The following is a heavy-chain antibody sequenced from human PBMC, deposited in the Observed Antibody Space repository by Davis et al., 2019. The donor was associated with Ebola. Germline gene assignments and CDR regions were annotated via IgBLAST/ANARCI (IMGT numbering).Heavy chain of an antibody. Sequence: GESLKISCAASEFTFSTYAMNWVRQAAGKGLEWVSSIPGSGDRTFYAESVKGRFTISRDNAKSTLYLQMNSVRAEDTAVYYCGRVIQFPGIGMDVWGQGTTVTVS. CDR1: EFTFSTYA. J-gene: IGHJ6*02. CDR3: GRVIQFPGIGMDV. CDR2: IPGSGDRT. V-gene: IGHV3-23*01. D-gene: IGHD1-14*01.